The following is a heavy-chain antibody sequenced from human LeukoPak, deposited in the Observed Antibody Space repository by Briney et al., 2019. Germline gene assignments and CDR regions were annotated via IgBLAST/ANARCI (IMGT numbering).Heavy chain of an antibody. V-gene: IGHV4-39*01. D-gene: IGHD2-15*01. Sequence: SETLSLTCAVYGGSFSGYYWGWIRQPPGKGLEWIGSIYYSGSTYYNPSLKSRVTISVDTSKNQFSLKLSSVTAADTAVYYCARLGCSGGSCYVDAYYYYGMDVWGQGTTVTVSS. CDR1: GGSFSGYY. J-gene: IGHJ6*02. CDR3: ARLGCSGGSCYVDAYYYYGMDV. CDR2: IYYSGST.